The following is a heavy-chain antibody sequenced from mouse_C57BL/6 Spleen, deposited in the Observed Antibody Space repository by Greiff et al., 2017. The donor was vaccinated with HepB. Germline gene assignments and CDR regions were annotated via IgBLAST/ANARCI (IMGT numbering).Heavy chain of an antibody. D-gene: IGHD1-1*01. CDR3: SLYYYGSSYYAMDY. CDR1: GFNIKDYY. J-gene: IGHJ4*01. V-gene: IGHV14-2*01. CDR2: IDTEDGET. Sequence: EVQLQQSGAELVKPGASVKLSCTASGFNIKDYYMHWVKQRTEKGLEWIGRIDTEDGETKYAPKFQGKATITADTDSNTAYLQLSSLTSEDTAVYYCSLYYYGSSYYAMDYWGQGTSVTVSS.